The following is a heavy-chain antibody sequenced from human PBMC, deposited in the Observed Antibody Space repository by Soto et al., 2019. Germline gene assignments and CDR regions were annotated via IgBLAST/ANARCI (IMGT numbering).Heavy chain of an antibody. CDR3: ARYNGGSYDY. V-gene: IGHV3-72*01. J-gene: IGHJ4*02. CDR1: GFIFSDYY. CDR2: TRNKVNSFSA. Sequence: EVQLMESGGGLVQPGGSLRLSCAASGFIFSDYYMEWVRKVPGKGLEWVGRTRNKVNSFSAEYAASVKGRFSIYRDASKDSMYLQMNSLKSDDTAVYYCARYNGGSYDYWCQGALVTVSS. D-gene: IGHD3-16*01.